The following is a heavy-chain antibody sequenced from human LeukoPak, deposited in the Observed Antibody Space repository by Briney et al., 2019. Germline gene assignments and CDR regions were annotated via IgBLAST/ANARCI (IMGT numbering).Heavy chain of an antibody. V-gene: IGHV4-39*06. CDR2: IYSTGST. Sequence: PSETLSLTCTVSGDSITSGTYYWGWIRQTPGKGLEWIGNIYSTGSTSFNPSFKSRITMSVDTSKNQFPLKLNSVTAADTAVYFCARDSGFWLFWGQGTLVTVSS. CDR1: GDSITSGTYY. J-gene: IGHJ1*01. CDR3: ARDSGFWLF. D-gene: IGHD3-22*01.